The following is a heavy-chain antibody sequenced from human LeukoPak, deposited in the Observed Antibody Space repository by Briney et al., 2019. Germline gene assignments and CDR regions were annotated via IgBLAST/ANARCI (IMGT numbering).Heavy chain of an antibody. Sequence: SETLSLTCTVSGGSISSGDYYWSWIRQPPGTGLEWIGCIYYSGSTYYNPSLKSRVTISVDTSKNQFSLKLSSVTAADTAVYYCARFTIFGVVIPNHTFDIWGQGTMVTVSS. CDR1: GGSISSGDYY. V-gene: IGHV4-30-4*01. D-gene: IGHD3-3*01. CDR2: IYYSGST. J-gene: IGHJ3*02. CDR3: ARFTIFGVVIPNHTFDI.